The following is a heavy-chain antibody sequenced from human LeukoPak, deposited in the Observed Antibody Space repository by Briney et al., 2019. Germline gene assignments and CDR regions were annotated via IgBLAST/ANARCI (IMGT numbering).Heavy chain of an antibody. CDR3: AKGGQSRYIAAAGDDY. V-gene: IGHV3-23*01. Sequence: GGSLRLSCAASGLTFSSYAMSWVRQAPEKGLDRVSPISGSGGSTYSADSVKGRFTISRDNSKNTLYLQMNSLRAEDTAVYYCAKGGQSRYIAAAGDDYWGQGTLVTVSS. D-gene: IGHD6-13*01. CDR2: ISGSGGST. CDR1: GLTFSSYA. J-gene: IGHJ4*02.